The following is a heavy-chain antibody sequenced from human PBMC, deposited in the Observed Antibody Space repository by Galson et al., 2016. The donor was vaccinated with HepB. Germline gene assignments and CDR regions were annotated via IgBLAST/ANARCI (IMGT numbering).Heavy chain of an antibody. CDR3: ARLFASGRKYDAFDI. CDR2: LSYSGSA. Sequence: GGSVTASPYYHAWIRQPPGKGLEWIGTLSYSGSAYYNPSLKSHFTISMGASRNQFSLQLTSVTAADTAFYYCARLFASGRKYDAFDIWGQGTVVTVSS. D-gene: IGHD3-10*01. J-gene: IGHJ3*02. CDR1: GGSVTASPYY. V-gene: IGHV4-39*01.